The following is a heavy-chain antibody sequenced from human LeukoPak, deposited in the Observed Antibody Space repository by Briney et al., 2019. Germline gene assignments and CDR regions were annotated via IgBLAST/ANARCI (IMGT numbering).Heavy chain of an antibody. V-gene: IGHV3-30*04. D-gene: IGHD5-12*01. Sequence: GRSLRLSCAASGFTFSSYAMHWVRQAPGKGLEWVAVISYDGSNKYYADSVKGRFTISRDNSKNTLYVQMNSLRAEDTAVYYCASHKGSGIVATITGRGWFDPWGQGTLVTVSS. J-gene: IGHJ5*02. CDR2: ISYDGSNK. CDR3: ASHKGSGIVATITGRGWFDP. CDR1: GFTFSSYA.